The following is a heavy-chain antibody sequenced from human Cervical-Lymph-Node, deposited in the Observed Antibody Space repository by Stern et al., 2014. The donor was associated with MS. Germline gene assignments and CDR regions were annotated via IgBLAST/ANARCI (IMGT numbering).Heavy chain of an antibody. CDR2: IRGRGDSK. CDR3: VRSSDSSAYGDAFDL. V-gene: IGHV3-23*04. D-gene: IGHD3-22*01. Sequence: VQLVESGGGLVKPGGSLRLSCAASGFTFSSYAMSWVRQVPGKGLEWISSIRGRGDSKYSADSVKGRFTIARDNSRNKLFVQMNSLRADDTAVYYCVRSSDSSAYGDAFDLWGQGTMVTVSS. J-gene: IGHJ3*01. CDR1: GFTFSSYA.